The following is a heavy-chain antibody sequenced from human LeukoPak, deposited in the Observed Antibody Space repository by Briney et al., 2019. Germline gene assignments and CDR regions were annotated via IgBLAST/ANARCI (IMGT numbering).Heavy chain of an antibody. J-gene: IGHJ4*02. CDR3: AKDHDGLLDS. Sequence: GGSLRLSCAASGFTFSSYVMTWVRQAPGKGLEWVSSITGSGGGTFYADSVKGRFTISRDNSKNTLYLQMNSLRAEDTAVYYCAKDHDGLLDSWGQGTLVTVSS. CDR1: GFTFSSYV. CDR2: ITGSGGGT. D-gene: IGHD5-24*01. V-gene: IGHV3-23*01.